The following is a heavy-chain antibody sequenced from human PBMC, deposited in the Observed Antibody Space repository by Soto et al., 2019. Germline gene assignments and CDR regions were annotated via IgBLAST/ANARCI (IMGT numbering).Heavy chain of an antibody. CDR2: IYWNDDK. V-gene: IGHV2-5*01. D-gene: IGHD6-13*01. J-gene: IGHJ4*02. Sequence: QIPLEDSGPSLVKPKQTLPLTCTFSGFSLKNSGVGVAWIRHPPGKALEWLALIYWNDDKRYSPTLKNRIHINNATSKNQVVLTLYNMYTVDPGTDCCAHRRGIAASDTFDYGGQGMLVTVSS. CDR3: AHRRGIAASDTFDY. CDR1: GFSLKNSGVG.